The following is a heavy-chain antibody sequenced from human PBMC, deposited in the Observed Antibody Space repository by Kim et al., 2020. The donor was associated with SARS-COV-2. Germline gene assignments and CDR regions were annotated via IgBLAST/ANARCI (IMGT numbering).Heavy chain of an antibody. CDR2: IKQDGSEK. V-gene: IGHV3-7*01. J-gene: IGHJ6*02. CDR3: ARDSKEVAATAYYYGMDV. Sequence: GGSLRLSCAASGFTFSSYWMSWVRQAPGKGLEWVANIKQDGSEKYYVDSVKGRFTISRDNAKNSLYLQMNSLRAEDTAVYYCARDSKEVAATAYYYGMDVWGQGTTVTVSS. CDR1: GFTFSSYW. D-gene: IGHD2-15*01.